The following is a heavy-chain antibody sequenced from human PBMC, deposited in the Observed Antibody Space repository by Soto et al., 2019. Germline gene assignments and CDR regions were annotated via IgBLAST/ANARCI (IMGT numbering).Heavy chain of an antibody. D-gene: IGHD5-12*01. Sequence: PGESLKISCKGSGYSFTSYWIAWVRQKAGKGLEWMGIIYPGDSDTRYNPSFQGQVTISADRFTGTAYLQWSSLKASDSAVYYCARRGFEYDYSALFDFWGQGTLVTVSS. CDR2: IYPGDSDT. J-gene: IGHJ4*02. CDR3: ARRGFEYDYSALFDF. CDR1: GYSFTSYW. V-gene: IGHV5-51*01.